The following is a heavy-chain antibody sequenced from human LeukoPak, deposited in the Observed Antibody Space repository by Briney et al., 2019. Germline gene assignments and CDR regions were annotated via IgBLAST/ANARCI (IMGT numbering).Heavy chain of an antibody. J-gene: IGHJ4*02. CDR3: ALSLRYSRYYFDY. CDR2: IYPGDSDN. V-gene: IGHV5-51*01. CDR1: GYSFTSYW. D-gene: IGHD3-9*01. Sequence: GESLKISCKGSGYSFTSYWIGWVRQMPGKGLEWMGIIYPGDSDNRYSPCFQVQVPISADKSISTAYLQWSSLKASDTAMYYCALSLRYSRYYFDYWGQGTLVTVSS.